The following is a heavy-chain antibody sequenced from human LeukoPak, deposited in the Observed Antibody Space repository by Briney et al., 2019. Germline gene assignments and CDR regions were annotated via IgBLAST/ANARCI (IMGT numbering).Heavy chain of an antibody. V-gene: IGHV4-59*01. D-gene: IGHD1-20*01. CDR2: IYYSGST. CDR1: GGSISSYY. J-gene: IGHJ4*02. CDR3: ARARYNWKVPYFDY. Sequence: PSETLSLTCTVSGGSISSYYWSWIQQPPGKGLEWIGYIYYSGSTNYNPSLKSRVTISVDTSKNQFSLKLSSVTAADTAVYYCARARYNWKVPYFDYWGQGTLVTVSS.